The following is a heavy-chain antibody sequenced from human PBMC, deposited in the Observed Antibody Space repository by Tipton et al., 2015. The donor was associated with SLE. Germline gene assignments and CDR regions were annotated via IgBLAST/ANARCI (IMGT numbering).Heavy chain of an antibody. Sequence: TLSLTCTVSGGSISSYYWSWIRQPPGKGLEWIGYIYYSGRTNYNPSLKSRVTISVDRSKNQFSLKLSSVTAADTAVYYCARVSRTNNWTTGSCYSRNWFDPWGQGTLVTVSS. CDR3: ARVSRTNNWTTGSCYSRNWFDP. CDR1: GGSISSYY. CDR2: IYYSGRT. V-gene: IGHV4-59*01. D-gene: IGHD2-15*01. J-gene: IGHJ5*02.